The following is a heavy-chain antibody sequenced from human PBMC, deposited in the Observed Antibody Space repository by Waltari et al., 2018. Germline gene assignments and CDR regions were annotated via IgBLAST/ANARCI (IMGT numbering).Heavy chain of an antibody. D-gene: IGHD6-13*01. CDR1: GFTFSSYS. J-gene: IGHJ4*02. Sequence: EVQLVESGGGLVKPGGSLRLACAASGFTFSSYSMNWVRQAPGNWLGGVSSISSIVSSIYYADSVKGRFTISRDNAKNSLYLQMNSLRAEDTAVYYCARDSSWYDYWGQGTLVTVSS. CDR3: ARDSSWYDY. V-gene: IGHV3-21*01. CDR2: ISSIVSSI.